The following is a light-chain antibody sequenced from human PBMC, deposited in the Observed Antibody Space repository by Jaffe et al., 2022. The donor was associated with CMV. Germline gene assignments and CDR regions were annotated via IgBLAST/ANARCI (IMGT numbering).Light chain of an antibody. Sequence: DIVMNQSPDSLAVSLGERATINCKSSQSVLDSSGKLNYLAWYQQKPGQSPKLFIYWASTRESGVPDRFSGSGSGTDFTLTISSLQAEDVAVYYCQQYYRSPVTFGQGTRLEI. CDR3: QQYYRSPVT. CDR1: QSVLDSSGKLNY. CDR2: WAS. J-gene: IGKJ5*01. V-gene: IGKV4-1*01.